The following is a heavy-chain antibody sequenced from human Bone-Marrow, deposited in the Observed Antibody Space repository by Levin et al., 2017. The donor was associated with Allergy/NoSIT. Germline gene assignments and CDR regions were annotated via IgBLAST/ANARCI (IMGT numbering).Heavy chain of an antibody. V-gene: IGHV3-30*04. D-gene: IGHD3-22*01. CDR1: GFTFSTYV. CDR3: ARDYDSSGYLFTYYYYGMDV. J-gene: IGHJ6*02. CDR2: VSYDGIHK. Sequence: SCAASGFTFSTYVMYWVRQAPGKGLEWVAVVSYDGIHKYYADSVRGRFTISRDNSKNTLYLEMNSLRAEDTAIYYCARDYDSSGYLFTYYYYGMDVWGQGTTVTVSS.